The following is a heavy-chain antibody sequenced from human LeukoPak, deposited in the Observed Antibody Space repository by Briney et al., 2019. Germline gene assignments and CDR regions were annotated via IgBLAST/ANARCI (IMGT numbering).Heavy chain of an antibody. Sequence: GGSLRLSCAASGFTFSSYEMNWVRQAPGKGLEWVSYISSSGSTIYYADSVKGRFTISRDNAKNSLYLQMNSLRAEDTAVYYCARNYGSGSYQGYWGQGTLVTVSS. CDR3: ARNYGSGSYQGY. D-gene: IGHD3-10*01. V-gene: IGHV3-48*03. J-gene: IGHJ4*02. CDR2: ISSSGSTI. CDR1: GFTFSSYE.